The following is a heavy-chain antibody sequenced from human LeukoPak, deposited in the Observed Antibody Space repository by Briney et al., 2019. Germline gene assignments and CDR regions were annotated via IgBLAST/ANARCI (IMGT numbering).Heavy chain of an antibody. V-gene: IGHV3-23*01. CDR2: ISGSGGST. CDR1: GFTFSSYA. J-gene: IGHJ4*02. Sequence: PGDSLRLSCAASGFTFSSYAMSWVRQAPGKGLEWVSAISGSGGSTYYADSVKGRFTISRDNSKNTLYLQMNSLRAEDTAVYYCAKEFYDSSGYYLACFDYWGQGTLVTVSS. D-gene: IGHD3-22*01. CDR3: AKEFYDSSGYYLACFDY.